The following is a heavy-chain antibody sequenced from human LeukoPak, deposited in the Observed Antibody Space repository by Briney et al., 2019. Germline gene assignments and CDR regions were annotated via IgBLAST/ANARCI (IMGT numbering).Heavy chain of an antibody. D-gene: IGHD1-20*01. J-gene: IGHJ4*02. CDR2: INPNSGGT. CDR1: GYTFTGYY. CDR3: ARTYNWNDGYFDY. V-gene: IGHV1-2*02. Sequence: GASVKVSCKASGYTFTGYYMHWVRQAPGQGLEWMGWINPNSGGTNYAQKFQGRVTMTRDTSTSTVYMELSSLRSEDTAVYYCARTYNWNDGYFDYWGQGTLVTVSS.